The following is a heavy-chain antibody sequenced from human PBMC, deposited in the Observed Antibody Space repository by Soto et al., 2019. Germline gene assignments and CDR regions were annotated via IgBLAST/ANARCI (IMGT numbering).Heavy chain of an antibody. V-gene: IGHV4-34*01. D-gene: IGHD3-3*01. CDR3: VGRQWLLFGYYYYGMDV. CDR2: INHSGST. CDR1: GGSFSGYY. Sequence: SETLSLTCAVYGGSFSGYYWSWIRQPPGKGLEWIGEINHSGSTNYNPSLKSRVTISVDTSKNQFSLKLSSVTAADTAVYFCVGRQWLLFGYYYYGMDVWGQGTTVTVSS. J-gene: IGHJ6*02.